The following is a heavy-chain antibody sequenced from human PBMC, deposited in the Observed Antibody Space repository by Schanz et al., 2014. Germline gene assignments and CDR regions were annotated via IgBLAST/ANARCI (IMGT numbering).Heavy chain of an antibody. D-gene: IGHD2-21*02. J-gene: IGHJ2*01. V-gene: IGHV3-23*04. CDR3: AKDLGVDCGDGCFNWYFDL. CDR1: GFTLSNYA. CDR2: ISGSGGST. Sequence: EVQLVESGGGLAQPGGSLRLSCAASGFTLSNYAMSWVRQAPGKGLEWVSAISGSGGSTYYADSVKGRFTISRDNSRSTMYLQMNSLRAEDTAVYFCAKDLGVDCGDGCFNWYFDLWGRGTLVTVSS.